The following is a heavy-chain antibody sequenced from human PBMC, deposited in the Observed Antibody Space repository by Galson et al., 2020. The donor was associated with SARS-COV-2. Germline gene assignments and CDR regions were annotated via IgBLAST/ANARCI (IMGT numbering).Heavy chain of an antibody. V-gene: IGHV3-9*01. Sequence: PGGSLRLSCAASGFTFDDYAMHWVRQAPGKGLEWVSGINWNSGIIGYADSVKGRFTLSRDNAKNSLYLQMNSLRVEDTALYYCAKDYYDSSDTFDMWGQGTMVTVSS. CDR2: INWNSGII. CDR3: AKDYYDSSDTFDM. CDR1: GFTFDDYA. J-gene: IGHJ3*02. D-gene: IGHD3-22*01.